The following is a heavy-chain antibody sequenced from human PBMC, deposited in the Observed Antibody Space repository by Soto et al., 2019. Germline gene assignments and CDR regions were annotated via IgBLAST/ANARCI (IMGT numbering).Heavy chain of an antibody. D-gene: IGHD1-26*01. CDR3: ASSFRELGVLWYFDY. Sequence: SETLSLTCTVSGGSISSGGYYWSWIRQHPGKGLEWIGYIYYSGSTYYNPSLKSRVTISVDTSKNQFSLKLSSVTAADTAVYYCASSFRELGVLWYFDYWGQGTLVTVSS. V-gene: IGHV4-31*03. CDR2: IYYSGST. J-gene: IGHJ4*02. CDR1: GGSISSGGYY.